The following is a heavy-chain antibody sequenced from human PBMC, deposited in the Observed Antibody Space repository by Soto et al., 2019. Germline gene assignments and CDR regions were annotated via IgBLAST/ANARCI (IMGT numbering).Heavy chain of an antibody. V-gene: IGHV3-30*18. CDR3: AKDGGSSGWGDY. CDR2: ISYDGSNK. Sequence: ESGGGVVQPGRSLRLSCAASGFTFSSYGMHWVRQAPGKGLEWVAVISYDGSNKYYADSVKGRFTISRDNSKNTLYLQMNSLRAEDTAVYYCAKDGGSSGWGDYWGQGTLVTVSS. CDR1: GFTFSSYG. D-gene: IGHD6-19*01. J-gene: IGHJ4*02.